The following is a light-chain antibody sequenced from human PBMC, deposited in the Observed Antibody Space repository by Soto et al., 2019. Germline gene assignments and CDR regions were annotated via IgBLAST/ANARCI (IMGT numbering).Light chain of an antibody. CDR3: QRYGGPSWT. CDR2: GAS. J-gene: IGKJ1*01. V-gene: IGKV3-20*01. Sequence: EIVLTQSPGTLSLSPGERPTLSSRASQRVTSNNLAWYQQKPGQAPRLLIFGASSRATGIPDKFSGSGSGTDFTLTISRLEPDDFAVYYCQRYGGPSWTFGQGTRVEIK. CDR1: QRVTSNN.